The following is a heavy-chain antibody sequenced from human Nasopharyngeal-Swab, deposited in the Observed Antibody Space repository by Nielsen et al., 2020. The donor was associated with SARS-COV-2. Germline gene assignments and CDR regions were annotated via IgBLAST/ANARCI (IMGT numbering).Heavy chain of an antibody. CDR1: GGSISSSNW. CDR2: IYHSGST. Sequence: SETLSLTCAVSGGSISSSNWWSWVRQPPGKGLEWIGEIYHSGSTNYNPSLKSRVTILVDKSKNQFSLKLSSVTAADTAVYYCARGRGYCSSTSCSYYFDYWGQGTLVTVSS. CDR3: ARGRGYCSSTSCSYYFDY. V-gene: IGHV4-4*02. J-gene: IGHJ4*02. D-gene: IGHD2-2*01.